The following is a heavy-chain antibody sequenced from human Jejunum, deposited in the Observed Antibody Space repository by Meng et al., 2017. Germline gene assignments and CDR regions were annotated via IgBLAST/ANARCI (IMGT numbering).Heavy chain of an antibody. Sequence: EVSMVRRGGGVLQAGGSLGLSCTASGFAFTDAWMSWVRQAPETGLEWVGRIERKADGATTDYAAPVRGRFTISRDDSRNTLYLQMDNLKTEDTGVYYCITGFGDNWGQGTLVTVSS. J-gene: IGHJ4*02. CDR2: IERKADGATT. CDR3: ITGFGDN. V-gene: IGHV3-15*04. CDR1: GFAFTDAW. D-gene: IGHD3-10*01.